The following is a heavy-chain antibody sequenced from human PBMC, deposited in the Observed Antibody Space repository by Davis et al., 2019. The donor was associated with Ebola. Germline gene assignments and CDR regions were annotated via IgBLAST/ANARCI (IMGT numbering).Heavy chain of an antibody. CDR1: GFTFSSYA. D-gene: IGHD1-26*01. CDR2: ISYDGSNK. Sequence: PGGSLRLSCAASGFTFSSYAMHWVRQAPGKGLEWVAVISYDGSNKYYADSVKGRFTISRDNSKNTLYLQMNSLRAEDTAVYYCARDTLYSGSYYTWVGYFDYWGQGTLVTVSS. CDR3: ARDTLYSGSYYTWVGYFDY. J-gene: IGHJ4*02. V-gene: IGHV3-30*04.